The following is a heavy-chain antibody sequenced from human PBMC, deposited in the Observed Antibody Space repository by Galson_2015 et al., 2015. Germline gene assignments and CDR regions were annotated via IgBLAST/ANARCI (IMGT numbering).Heavy chain of an antibody. V-gene: IGHV1-3*01. D-gene: IGHD5-12*01. CDR1: GYTFTSYA. CDR3: ARGYSAYDFAFDP. J-gene: IGHJ3*01. Sequence: SVKVSCTASGYTFTSYAMHWVRQAPGKGVEWMGWIKADNGNREYSQKFQGRVTITRYTSASTVYMELRSLRSEDTAVYYCARGYSAYDFAFDPWGQGTMVTVSS. CDR2: IKADNGNR.